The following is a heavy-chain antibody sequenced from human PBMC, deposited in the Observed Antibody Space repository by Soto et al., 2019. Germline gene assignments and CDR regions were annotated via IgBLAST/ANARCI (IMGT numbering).Heavy chain of an antibody. CDR1: GGTFSSYA. CDR3: AGRNNNWNYLVRD. J-gene: IGHJ3*01. CDR2: IIPIFGTA. Sequence: SVKVSCKASGGTFSSYAISWVRQAPGQGLEWMGGIIPIFGTANYAQKFQGRVTITADESTSTAYMELSSLRSEDTAVSYCAGRNNNWNYLVRDWGPGTMVTVSS. D-gene: IGHD1-7*01. V-gene: IGHV1-69*13.